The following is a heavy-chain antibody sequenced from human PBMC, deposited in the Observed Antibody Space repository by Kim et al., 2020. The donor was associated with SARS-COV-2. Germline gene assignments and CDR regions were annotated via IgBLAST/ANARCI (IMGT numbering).Heavy chain of an antibody. V-gene: IGHV4-31*03. D-gene: IGHD1-1*01. CDR3: ASGANRNLFNY. CDR1: GGSISTGGYY. J-gene: IGHJ4*02. CDR2: IYYSGST. Sequence: SETLSLTCSVSGGSISTGGYYWSWIRQYPEKGLEWIGYIYYSGSTYNNPSLQSRVSISVDTSENQFSLRLTSVTAADTAIYFCASGANRNLFNYWGQGTLVTVSS.